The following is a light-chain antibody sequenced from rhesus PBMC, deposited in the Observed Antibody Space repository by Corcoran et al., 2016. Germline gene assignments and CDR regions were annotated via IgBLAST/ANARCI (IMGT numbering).Light chain of an antibody. V-gene: IGKV1-74*01. J-gene: IGKJ4*01. Sequence: DIQMTQSPSSLSASVGDTVTITCRASQGISSWLAWYQQKPGKAPKLLIYKASTLQWGVPSRFSGRGSGTDYTFTISSLQPEDVATYYCQHGYGTPLTFGGGTKVELK. CDR1: QGISSW. CDR2: KAS. CDR3: QHGYGTPLT.